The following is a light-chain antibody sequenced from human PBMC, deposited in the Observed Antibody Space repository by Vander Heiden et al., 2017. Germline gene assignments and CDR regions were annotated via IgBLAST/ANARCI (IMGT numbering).Light chain of an antibody. CDR1: SSDVGGYNY. Sequence: QSALTQPASVSGSPGQSITIPCTGTSSDVGGYNYVSWYQQHPGNAPKLMIYEVSNRPSGVANRFSASKSGNTASPTTSGLQAEDEADYYCSSYTSSSTGVFGTGTKLTVL. CDR2: EVS. J-gene: IGLJ1*01. CDR3: SSYTSSSTGV. V-gene: IGLV2-14*01.